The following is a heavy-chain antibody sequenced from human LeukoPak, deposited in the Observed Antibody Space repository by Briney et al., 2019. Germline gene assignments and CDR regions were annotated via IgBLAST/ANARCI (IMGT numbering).Heavy chain of an antibody. Sequence: KPSETLSLTCAVYGGSFSGYYWSWIRQPPGKGLEWIGEINHSGSTNYNPSLKSRVTISVDTSKNQFSLKLSSVTAADTAVYYCARAAYCGGDCYLFDCWGQGTLVTVFS. D-gene: IGHD2-21*02. CDR2: INHSGST. CDR1: GGSFSGYY. CDR3: ARAAYCGGDCYLFDC. J-gene: IGHJ4*02. V-gene: IGHV4-34*01.